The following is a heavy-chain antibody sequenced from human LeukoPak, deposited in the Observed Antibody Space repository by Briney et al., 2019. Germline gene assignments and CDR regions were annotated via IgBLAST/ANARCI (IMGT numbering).Heavy chain of an antibody. CDR2: IIPIFGTA. Sequence: SVKVSCKASGGTFSSYAISWVRQAPGQGLEWMGGIIPIFGTANYAQKFQGRVTITADESTSTAYMELSSLRSEDTAVYYCARDYGDYATFDYWGQGTLVTVSS. D-gene: IGHD4-17*01. V-gene: IGHV1-69*13. CDR1: GGTFSSYA. J-gene: IGHJ4*02. CDR3: ARDYGDYATFDY.